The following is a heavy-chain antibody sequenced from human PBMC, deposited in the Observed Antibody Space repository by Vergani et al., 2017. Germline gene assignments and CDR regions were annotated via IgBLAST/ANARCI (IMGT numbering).Heavy chain of an antibody. CDR1: GGSISSSSYY. D-gene: IGHD2-2*01. CDR2: INHSGST. Sequence: QLQLQESGPGLVKPSETLSLTCTVSGGSISSSSYYWSWIRQPPGKGLEWIGEINHSGSTNYNPSLKSRVTISVDTSKNQFSLKLSSVTAADTAVYYCARGGRYCSSTSCPGGMDVWGQGTTVTVSS. J-gene: IGHJ6*02. CDR3: ARGGRYCSSTSCPGGMDV. V-gene: IGHV4-39*07.